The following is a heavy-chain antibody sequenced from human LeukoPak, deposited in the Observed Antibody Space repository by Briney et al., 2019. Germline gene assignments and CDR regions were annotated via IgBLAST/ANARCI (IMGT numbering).Heavy chain of an antibody. CDR2: IRSKANSYAT. CDR1: GFTFSGSA. D-gene: IGHD3-16*02. CDR3: TTNSLITFGGVIVNSDY. V-gene: IGHV3-73*01. Sequence: GGSLRLSCAASGFTFSGSAMHWVRQASGKGLEWVGRIRSKANSYATAYAASVKGRFTISRDDSKNTAYLQMNSLKTEDTAVYYCTTNSLITFGGVIVNSDYWGQGTLVTVSS. J-gene: IGHJ4*02.